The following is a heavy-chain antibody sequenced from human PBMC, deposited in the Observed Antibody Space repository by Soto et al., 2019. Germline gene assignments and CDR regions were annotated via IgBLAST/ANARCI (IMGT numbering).Heavy chain of an antibody. CDR3: AREPGDGSGRHYYYYYGMDV. Sequence: QVQLQESGPGLVKPSQTLSLTCTVSGGSISSGGYYWIWIRQRPGKGLERIGYIYYSGSTYYNPSLKSRVTISVDTSKNQFSLKLSSVTAADTAVYYCAREPGDGSGRHYYYYYGMDVWGQGTTVTVSS. CDR1: GGSISSGGYY. D-gene: IGHD3-10*01. CDR2: IYYSGST. V-gene: IGHV4-31*03. J-gene: IGHJ6*02.